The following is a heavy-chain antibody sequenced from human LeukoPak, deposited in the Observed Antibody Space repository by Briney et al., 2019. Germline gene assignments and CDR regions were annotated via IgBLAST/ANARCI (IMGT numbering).Heavy chain of an antibody. D-gene: IGHD6-13*01. CDR3: ATQQLAPDAFDI. V-gene: IGHV1-69*01. CDR1: RGTFSGYA. CDR2: IIPISGIV. Sequence: ASVKVSCKASRGTFSGYAVSWVRQAPGQGLEWMGGIIPISGIVKYAENFQGRVTITADESTSTVYMELRSLRSDDTAVYYCATQQLAPDAFDIWGQGTMVTVSS. J-gene: IGHJ3*02.